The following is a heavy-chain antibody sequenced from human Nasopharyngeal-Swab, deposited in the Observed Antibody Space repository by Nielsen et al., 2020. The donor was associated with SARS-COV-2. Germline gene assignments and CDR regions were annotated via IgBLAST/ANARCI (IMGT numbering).Heavy chain of an antibody. CDR1: GYTFTSYG. CDR3: AREELVHWYFDL. D-gene: IGHD6-13*01. CDR2: ISAYNGNT. V-gene: IGHV1-18*04. J-gene: IGHJ2*01. Sequence: ASVKVSCKASGYTFTSYGISWVRQTPGQGLEWMGWISAYNGNTNYAQKLQGRVTMTTGTSTSTAYMELRSLRSDDTAVYYCAREELVHWYFDLWGRGTLVTVSS.